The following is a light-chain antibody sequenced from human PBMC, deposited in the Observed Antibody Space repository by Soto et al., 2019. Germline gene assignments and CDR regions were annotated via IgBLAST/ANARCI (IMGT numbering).Light chain of an antibody. J-gene: IGKJ4*01. CDR2: DAS. V-gene: IGKV3-11*01. Sequence: EIVFTQSPSTLSFSPVERTSLSLGASQSVSSYLAWYQQKPGQDNRIIIYDASNRATGIPARFSGSGSGTDFTLTISSLEPEDFAVYYCQQRSNWPLTFGGGTKVDIK. CDR1: QSVSSY. CDR3: QQRSNWPLT.